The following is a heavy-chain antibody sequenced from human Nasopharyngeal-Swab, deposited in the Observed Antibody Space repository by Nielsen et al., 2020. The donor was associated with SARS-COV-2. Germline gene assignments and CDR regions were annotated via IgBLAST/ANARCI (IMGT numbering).Heavy chain of an antibody. CDR2: IYYSGST. CDR3: ARGGRGIFGVVTNFDY. Sequence: RQAPGKGLEWIGYIYYSGSTNYNPPLKSRVTISVDTSKNQFSLKLSSVTAADTAVYYCARGGRGIFGVVTNFDYWGQGTLVTVSS. J-gene: IGHJ4*02. V-gene: IGHV4-59*01. D-gene: IGHD3-3*01.